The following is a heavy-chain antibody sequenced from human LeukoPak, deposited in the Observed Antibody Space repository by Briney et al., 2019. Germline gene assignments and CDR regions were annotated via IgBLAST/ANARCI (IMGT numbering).Heavy chain of an antibody. Sequence: GGSLRLSCAASGFTFSSYWMHWVRQAPGKGLVWVSRINSDGSSTSYADSVKGRFTISRDNAKSTLYLQMNSLRAEDTAVYYCARDRKNYYFDYWGQGSLDTVSS. CDR1: GFTFSSYW. J-gene: IGHJ4*02. V-gene: IGHV3-74*01. D-gene: IGHD1-14*01. CDR2: INSDGSST. CDR3: ARDRKNYYFDY.